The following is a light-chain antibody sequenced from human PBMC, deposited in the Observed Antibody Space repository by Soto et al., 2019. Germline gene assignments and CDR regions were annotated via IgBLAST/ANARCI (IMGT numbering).Light chain of an antibody. Sequence: QPVLTQSSSASASLGSSVKLTCILSSGQSTYIIAWHQQQPGKAPRFLMTLDRSGSYNRGSGVPDRFSGSGSGADRYLTISNLQFEDEGDYYCETWYSNTHKVFGGGTKLTVL. V-gene: IGLV4-60*02. J-gene: IGLJ3*02. CDR1: SGQSTYI. CDR2: LDRSGSY. CDR3: ETWYSNTHKV.